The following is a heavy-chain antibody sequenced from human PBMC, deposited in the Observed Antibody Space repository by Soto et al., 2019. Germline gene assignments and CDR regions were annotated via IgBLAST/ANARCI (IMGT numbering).Heavy chain of an antibody. CDR1: GFTFSRYG. Sequence: PGGSLRLSCAASGFTFSRYGMHWVRQAPGKGLEWVAVISYDGSNKYYSDSVKGRFTISRDNSKNTLYLQMNNLRAEDTAVYYCAGRVGATNYGMDVWGQGTTVTVSS. J-gene: IGHJ6*02. CDR2: ISYDGSNK. V-gene: IGHV3-30*03. CDR3: AGRVGATNYGMDV. D-gene: IGHD1-26*01.